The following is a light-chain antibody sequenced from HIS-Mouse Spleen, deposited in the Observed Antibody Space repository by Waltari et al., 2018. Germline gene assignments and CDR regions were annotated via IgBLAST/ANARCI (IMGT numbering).Light chain of an antibody. Sequence: SYELTQPPSVSVSPGQMARITCSGDALPKKYAYWYQQKSGQAPWLVIYEDSKRPSGIPERFSGSSSGTMATLTISGAQVEDEADYYCYSTDSSGNHRVFGGGTKLTVL. J-gene: IGLJ2*01. CDR3: YSTDSSGNHRV. CDR1: ALPKKY. CDR2: EDS. V-gene: IGLV3-10*01.